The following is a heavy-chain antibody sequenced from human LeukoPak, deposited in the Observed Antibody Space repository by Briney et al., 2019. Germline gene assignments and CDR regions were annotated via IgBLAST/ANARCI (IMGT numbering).Heavy chain of an antibody. CDR3: ARVTLWFGFFDY. CDR1: GFTVSSNY. J-gene: IGHJ4*02. Sequence: GGSLRLSCAASGFTVSSNYMSWVRHAPGKGLVWVSVIYSGGSTYYADSVKGRFTISRDNSKNTLYLQMNSLRAEDTAVYYCARVTLWFGFFDYWGQGTLVTVSS. CDR2: IYSGGST. V-gene: IGHV3-66*01. D-gene: IGHD3-10*01.